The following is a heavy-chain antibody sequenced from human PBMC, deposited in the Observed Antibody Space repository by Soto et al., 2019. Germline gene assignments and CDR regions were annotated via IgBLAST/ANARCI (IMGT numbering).Heavy chain of an antibody. V-gene: IGHV3-23*01. J-gene: IGHJ4*02. CDR1: GFSFSSYA. Sequence: EVQLLESGGDLVQPAGCLRLSCAASGFSFSSYAMSWVRQARGKGREWVSGISASGGSTYYVDSVKGRFTISRDNSKNTLYLQMNSLRAEDTAVYYCALIGQQLIGTKRRDCWGQGTLVAVSS. D-gene: IGHD6-13*01. CDR3: ALIGQQLIGTKRRDC. CDR2: ISASGGST.